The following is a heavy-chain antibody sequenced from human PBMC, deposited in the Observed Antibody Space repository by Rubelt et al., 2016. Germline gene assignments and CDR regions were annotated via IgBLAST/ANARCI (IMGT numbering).Heavy chain of an antibody. CDR2: SSSSGGYT. D-gene: IGHD5-18*01. Sequence: VQLVESGGGLVQPGGSLRLSCVASGFTFSDYYMSWIRQAPGKGLEWVSYVSSSSGGYTNYADSVKGRFTISRDDAKNSLYLQMNSLRAEDTAVYYCARLPQGSYGWVDYWGQGTLVTVSS. CDR1: GFTFSDYY. V-gene: IGHV3-11*05. CDR3: ARLPQGSYGWVDY. J-gene: IGHJ4*02.